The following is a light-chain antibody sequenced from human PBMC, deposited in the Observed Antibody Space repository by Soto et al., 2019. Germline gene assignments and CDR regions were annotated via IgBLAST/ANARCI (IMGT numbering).Light chain of an antibody. V-gene: IGLV2-11*01. CDR2: DVS. J-gene: IGLJ3*02. CDR3: CSYAGSSVWV. Sequence: QSALTQPRSVSGSPGQSVIISCTGTSSDVGGYKYVSWYQQHPGKAPKLVIYDVSERPSGVPDRFSGSKSGNTASLTISGLQAEYEADYHCCSYAGSSVWVFGGGTKVTVL. CDR1: SSDVGGYKY.